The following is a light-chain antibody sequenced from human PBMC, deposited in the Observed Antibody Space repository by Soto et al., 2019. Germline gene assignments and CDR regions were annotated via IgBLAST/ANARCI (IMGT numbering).Light chain of an antibody. CDR2: GAS. J-gene: IGKJ4*01. V-gene: IGKV3-20*01. CDR1: QSVGSSF. Sequence: EIVLTQSPGTLSLSPGERATLSCRASQSVGSSFLAWYHQKPGQAPRLLIYGASSRATGIPDRFSGSESGTDFTLTISRLEPEDFAVYYCQQYGSSSLTFGGGTKVEIK. CDR3: QQYGSSSLT.